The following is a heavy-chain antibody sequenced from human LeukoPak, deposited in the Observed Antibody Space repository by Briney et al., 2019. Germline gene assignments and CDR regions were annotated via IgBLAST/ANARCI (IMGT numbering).Heavy chain of an antibody. CDR3: AREFECSSTSCYTPDPDY. V-gene: IGHV3-30*03. J-gene: IGHJ4*02. CDR2: ISYDGSNK. D-gene: IGHD2-2*02. CDR1: GFTFSSYG. Sequence: PGGSLRLSCAASGFTFSSYGMHWVRQAPGKGLEWVAVISYDGSNKYYADSVKGRFTISRDNAKNSLYLQMNSLRAEDTAVYYCAREFECSSTSCYTPDPDYWGQGTLVTVSS.